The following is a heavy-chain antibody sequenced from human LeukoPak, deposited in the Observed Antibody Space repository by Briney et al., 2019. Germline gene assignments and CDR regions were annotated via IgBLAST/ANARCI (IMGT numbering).Heavy chain of an antibody. V-gene: IGHV4-34*01. J-gene: IGHJ4*02. D-gene: IGHD6-19*01. CDR2: INHSGST. Sequence: SETLSLTCAVYGGSFSGYYWSWIRQPPGKGLERIGEINHSGSTNYNPSLKSRVTISVDTSKNQFSLKLSSVTAADTAVYYCARTYSSGWFDYWGQGTLVTVSS. CDR3: ARTYSSGWFDY. CDR1: GGSFSGYY.